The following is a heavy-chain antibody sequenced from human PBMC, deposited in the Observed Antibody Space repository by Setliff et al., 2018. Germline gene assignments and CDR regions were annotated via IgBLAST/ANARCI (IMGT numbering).Heavy chain of an antibody. Sequence: PSETLSLTCAVYGGSFSGYYWSWIRQPPGKGLEWIGYIYSSGSTYYNPSLKNRVSISVDTSKNQFSLKLSSVTAADTAVYYCARESRYYYDNLGTLDYWGQGTLVTVSS. V-gene: IGHV4-34*09. CDR3: ARESRYYYDNLGTLDY. J-gene: IGHJ4*02. CDR1: GGSFSGYY. D-gene: IGHD3-22*01. CDR2: IYSSGST.